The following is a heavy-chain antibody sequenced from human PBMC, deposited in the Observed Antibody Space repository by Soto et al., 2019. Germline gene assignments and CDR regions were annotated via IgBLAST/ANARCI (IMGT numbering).Heavy chain of an antibody. J-gene: IGHJ5*02. CDR2: IYHSGST. CDR1: GGSISSSNW. CDR3: ARLYMVRGVMDWFDP. Sequence: QVQLQESGPGLVKPSGTLSLTCAVSGGSISSSNWWSWVRQPPGKGLEWIGEIYHSGSTNYNPSRKSRVPIPVDKSKNQFSLKLSSVTAADTAVYYCARLYMVRGVMDWFDPWGQGTLVTVSS. V-gene: IGHV4-4*02. D-gene: IGHD3-10*01.